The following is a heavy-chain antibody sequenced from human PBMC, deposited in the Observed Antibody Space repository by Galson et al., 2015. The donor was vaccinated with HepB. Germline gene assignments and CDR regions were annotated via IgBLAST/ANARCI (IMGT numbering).Heavy chain of an antibody. CDR3: AKEEGNWNDFDY. D-gene: IGHD1-1*01. CDR2: MSYDGSNK. V-gene: IGHV3-30*18. CDR1: GFTFSSYG. J-gene: IGHJ4*02. Sequence: SLRLSCAASGFTFSSYGMHWVRQAPGKGLEWVAVMSYDGSNKYYADSVKGRFTISRDNSKNTLYLQMNSLRAEDTAVYYCAKEEGNWNDFDYWGQGTLVTVSS.